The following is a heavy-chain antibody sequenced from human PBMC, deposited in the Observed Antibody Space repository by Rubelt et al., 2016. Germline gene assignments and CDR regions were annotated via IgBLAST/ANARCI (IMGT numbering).Heavy chain of an antibody. D-gene: IGHD6-19*01. CDR2: ISHSGST. CDR3: AGNSIGWSQMDY. V-gene: IGHV4-4*02. J-gene: IGHJ4*02. Sequence: SLTCAVSGGSINDNNWWSWVRQPPGKGLEWIGEISHSGSTSYNPSLQSRVTISMDKSMHHFSLRLSSVTAADTAVYYCAGNSIGWSQMDYWGQGTQVTVSS. CDR1: GGSINDNNW.